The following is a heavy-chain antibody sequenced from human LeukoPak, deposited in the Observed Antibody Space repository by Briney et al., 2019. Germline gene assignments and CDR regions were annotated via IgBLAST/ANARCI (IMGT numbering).Heavy chain of an antibody. V-gene: IGHV4-31*03. CDR1: GGSISSGGYY. D-gene: IGHD2-2*01. CDR2: IYYSGST. Sequence: SETLSLTCTVSGGSISSGGYYWSWIRQHPGKGLEWIGYIYYSGSTYYNPSLKSRVTISVDTSKNQFSLKLSSVPAADTAVYYCARVPAKYCSSTSCSHAYDYWGQGTLVTVSS. J-gene: IGHJ4*02. CDR3: ARVPAKYCSSTSCSHAYDY.